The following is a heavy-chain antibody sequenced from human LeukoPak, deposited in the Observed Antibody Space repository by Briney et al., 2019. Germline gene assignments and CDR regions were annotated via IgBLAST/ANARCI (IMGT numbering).Heavy chain of an antibody. V-gene: IGHV3-30*03. CDR1: GFTFSSYG. Sequence: ETGGSLRLSCAASGFTFSSYGMHWVRQAPGKGLEWVAVISYDGSNKYYADSVKGRFTISRDNSKNTLYLQMNSLRAEDTAVYYCARALLQWLFPYWGQGTLVTVSS. J-gene: IGHJ4*02. D-gene: IGHD6-19*01. CDR3: ARALLQWLFPY. CDR2: ISYDGSNK.